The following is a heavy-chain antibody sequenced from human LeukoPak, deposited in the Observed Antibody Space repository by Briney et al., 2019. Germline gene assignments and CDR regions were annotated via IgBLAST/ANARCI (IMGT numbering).Heavy chain of an antibody. J-gene: IGHJ6*02. D-gene: IGHD3-3*01. CDR3: ARGVTIFGVVIGRWDYYGMDV. CDR2: INHSGST. V-gene: IGHV4-34*01. CDR1: GGSFSGYY. Sequence: PSETLSLTCAVYGGSFSGYYWSWIRQPPGKGLEWIGEINHSGSTNYNPSLKSRVTISVDTSKNQFSLKLSSVTAADAAVYYCARGVTIFGVVIGRWDYYGMDVWGQGTTVTVSS.